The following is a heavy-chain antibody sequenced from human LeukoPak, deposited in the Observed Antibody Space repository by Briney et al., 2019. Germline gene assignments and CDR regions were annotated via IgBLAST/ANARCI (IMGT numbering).Heavy chain of an antibody. D-gene: IGHD5-24*01. CDR1: GFTLSSYA. CDR3: ARDRFRRDGYNYGRDGAFDI. V-gene: IGHV3-23*01. Sequence: PGGSLRLSCAASGFTLSSYAMSWVRQGPGKGLEWVSAISVSGNTYHADSVKGRFTISRDNSKNTLYLQMNSLRAEDTAVYYCARDRFRRDGYNYGRDGAFDIWGQGTMVTVSS. CDR2: ISVSGNT. J-gene: IGHJ3*02.